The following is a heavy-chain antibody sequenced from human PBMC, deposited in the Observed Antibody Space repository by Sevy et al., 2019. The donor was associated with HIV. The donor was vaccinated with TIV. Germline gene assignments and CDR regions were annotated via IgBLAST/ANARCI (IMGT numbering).Heavy chain of an antibody. CDR3: ARGLAALPGYYYGMDV. J-gene: IGHJ6*02. D-gene: IGHD6-6*01. Sequence: GGSLRLSCAASGFTFSSYGMHWVRHAPGKGLEWVAVIWYDGSNKNYADSVKGRFTISRDNSKNTFYLQMSSLRTEDTAIYYCARGLAALPGYYYGMDVWGQGTTVTVSS. CDR1: GFTFSSYG. CDR2: IWYDGSNK. V-gene: IGHV3-33*01.